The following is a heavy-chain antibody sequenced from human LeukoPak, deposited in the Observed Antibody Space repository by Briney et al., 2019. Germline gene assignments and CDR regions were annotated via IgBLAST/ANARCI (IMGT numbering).Heavy chain of an antibody. CDR3: ARQRCGGDCTDAFDI. Sequence: GESLKISCKGSGYSFTSYWIGWVRQMPGKGLEWMGIIYPGDSDTRYSPSFQGQVTISADKSISTAYLQWSSLKASDTAMYYCARQRCGGDCTDAFDIWGQGTMVTVSS. CDR2: IYPGDSDT. V-gene: IGHV5-51*01. CDR1: GYSFTSYW. J-gene: IGHJ3*02. D-gene: IGHD2-21*02.